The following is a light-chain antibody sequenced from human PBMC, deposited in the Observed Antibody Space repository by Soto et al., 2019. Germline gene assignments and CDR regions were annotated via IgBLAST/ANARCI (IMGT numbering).Light chain of an antibody. CDR2: KTS. CDR3: QQYNSYSWT. V-gene: IGKV1-5*03. Sequence: DLQMTQSPSTLSASVGDRVTITCRASQSISNWLAWYQQKPGKAPKVLIYKTSILESGVPPRFIVSGSGTEFTLTISSLQPDDFATYYCQQYNSYSWTFGQGTKVEIK. J-gene: IGKJ1*01. CDR1: QSISNW.